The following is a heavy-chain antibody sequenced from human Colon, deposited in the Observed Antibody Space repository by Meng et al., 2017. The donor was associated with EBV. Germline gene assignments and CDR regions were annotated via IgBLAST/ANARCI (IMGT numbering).Heavy chain of an antibody. CDR2: VYHTGST. V-gene: IGHV4-4*02. CDR3: ARVWQSLTAFFDS. J-gene: IGHJ4*02. Sequence: QRPTSGPGLVTPSGDLSLNCTVSGGPISSSHWGTWVRQPPGKGLEWIGEVYHTGSTKYNPSLKSRLTISVDKSKNQFSLNLTSVTAADTAVYYCARVWQSLTAFFDSWGQGTLVTVSS. D-gene: IGHD2-21*01. CDR1: GGPISSSHW.